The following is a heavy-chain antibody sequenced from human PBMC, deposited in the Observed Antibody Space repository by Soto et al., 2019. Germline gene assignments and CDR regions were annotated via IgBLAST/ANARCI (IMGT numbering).Heavy chain of an antibody. Sequence: LRLSCAASGXTFSSYSMNWVRQAPGKGLEWVSSISSSSSYIYYADSVKGRFTISRDNAKNSLYLQMNSLRAEDTAVYYCARDSSGWSSYYYYGMDVWGQGTTVTVSS. D-gene: IGHD6-19*01. CDR2: ISSSSSYI. CDR3: ARDSSGWSSYYYYGMDV. CDR1: GXTFSSYS. V-gene: IGHV3-21*01. J-gene: IGHJ6*02.